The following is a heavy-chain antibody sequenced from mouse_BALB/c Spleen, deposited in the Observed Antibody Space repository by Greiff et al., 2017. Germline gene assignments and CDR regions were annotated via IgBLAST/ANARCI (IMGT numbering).Heavy chain of an antibody. V-gene: IGHV1-87*01. CDR2: IYPGDGDT. Sequence: QVQLQQSGAELARPGASVKLSCKASGYTFTSYWMQWVKQRPGQGLEWIGAIYPGDGDTRYTQKFKGKATLTADKSSSTAYMQLSSLASEDSAVYYCARSEAGYFDYWGQGTTLTVSS. CDR3: ARSEAGYFDY. D-gene: IGHD3-2*02. CDR1: GYTFTSYW. J-gene: IGHJ2*01.